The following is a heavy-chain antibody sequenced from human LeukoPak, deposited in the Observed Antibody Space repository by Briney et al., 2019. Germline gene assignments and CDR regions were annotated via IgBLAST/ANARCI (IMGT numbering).Heavy chain of an antibody. CDR1: GFTFSSYE. V-gene: IGHV3-48*03. Sequence: GGSLRLSRAASGFTFSSYEMNWVRQAPGKGLEWVSYISSSGSTIYYADSVKGRFTISRDNAKNSLYLQMNSLRAEDTAVYYCARDQRGEVAAAGPTNWFDPWGQGTLVTVSS. CDR2: ISSSGSTI. D-gene: IGHD6-13*01. J-gene: IGHJ5*02. CDR3: ARDQRGEVAAAGPTNWFDP.